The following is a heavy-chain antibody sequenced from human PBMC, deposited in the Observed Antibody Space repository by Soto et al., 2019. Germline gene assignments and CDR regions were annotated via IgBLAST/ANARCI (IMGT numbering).Heavy chain of an antibody. Sequence: SETLSLTCTVSGGSISSYYWSWIRQPPGKGLEWIGYIYYSGSTNYNPSLKSRVTISVDTSKNQFSLKLSSVTAADTAVYYCARDDGDYVLGFDYWGQGTLVTVSS. CDR1: GGSISSYY. CDR2: IYYSGST. J-gene: IGHJ4*02. V-gene: IGHV4-59*01. CDR3: ARDDGDYVLGFDY. D-gene: IGHD4-17*01.